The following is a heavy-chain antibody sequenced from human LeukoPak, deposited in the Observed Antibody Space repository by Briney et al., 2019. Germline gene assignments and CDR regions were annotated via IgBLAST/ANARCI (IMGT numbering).Heavy chain of an antibody. J-gene: IGHJ4*02. CDR3: ARGGQQLDFDY. CDR2: IYHSGST. CDR1: GGSISSGGYY. D-gene: IGHD6-13*01. Sequence: PSQTLSLTCTVSGGSISSGGYYWSWIRQPPGKGLEWIGYIYHSGSTYYNPSLKSRVTISVDRSKNQFSLKLSSVTAADTAVYYCARGGQQLDFDYWGQGTLVTVPS. V-gene: IGHV4-30-2*01.